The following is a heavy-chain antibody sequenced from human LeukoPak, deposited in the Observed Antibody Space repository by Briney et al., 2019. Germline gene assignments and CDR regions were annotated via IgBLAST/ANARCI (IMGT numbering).Heavy chain of an antibody. J-gene: IGHJ4*02. CDR3: ARDRWDKGTAIPGGD. V-gene: IGHV1-2*06. D-gene: IGHD2-2*02. CDR1: GYTFTGYY. Sequence: ASVKVSCKASGYTFTGYYMHWVRQAPRQGLEWMGRINPNSGGTNYAQKFQGRVTMTRDTSISTAYMELSRLRSDDTAVYYCARDRWDKGTAIPGGDWGQGTLVTVSS. CDR2: INPNSGGT.